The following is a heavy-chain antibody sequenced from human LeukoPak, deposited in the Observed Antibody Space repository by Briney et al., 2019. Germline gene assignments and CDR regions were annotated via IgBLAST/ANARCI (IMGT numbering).Heavy chain of an antibody. J-gene: IGHJ5*02. CDR1: AYSISNGFV. V-gene: IGHV4-38-2*02. CDR3: TRLSHVAGAPKVSWFDP. D-gene: IGHD1-26*01. Sequence: PSETLCLTCTVSAYSISNGFVWGWIRQPPGKGLEWIASIYHSGTTYYNPSLKSRVTMSVDTSKNQFSLRLSSVTAADTAVYYCTRLSHVAGAPKVSWFDPWGQGTLVTVSS. CDR2: IYHSGTT.